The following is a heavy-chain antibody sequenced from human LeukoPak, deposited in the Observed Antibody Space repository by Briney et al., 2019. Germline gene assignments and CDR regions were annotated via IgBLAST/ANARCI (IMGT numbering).Heavy chain of an antibody. J-gene: IGHJ4*02. V-gene: IGHV3-30*03. CDR2: TSSDLNVK. D-gene: IGHD3-10*01. CDR3: AREGYYGSGSPPSLYFDY. CDR1: AFTFSSHS. Sequence: PGGSLRLSCAASAFTFSSHSMNWVRQAPGKGLEWVAVTSSDLNVKLYADSVKGRFTISRDNSRSTLYLQMNSLRPEDTAIYYCAREGYYGSGSPPSLYFDYWGQGTLVTVSS.